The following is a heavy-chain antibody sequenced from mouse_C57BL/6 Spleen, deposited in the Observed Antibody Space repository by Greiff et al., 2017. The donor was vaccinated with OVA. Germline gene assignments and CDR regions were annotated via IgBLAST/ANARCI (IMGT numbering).Heavy chain of an antibody. Sequence: VQLQQSGAELVRPGASVTLSFKASGYTFTDYEMHWVKQTPVHGLEWIGAIDPETGGTAYNQKFKGQAILTADKSSSTAYMELRSLTSEDSAVYYCTNGTPFAYWGQGTLVTVSA. CDR1: GYTFTDYE. V-gene: IGHV1-15*01. CDR2: IDPETGGT. J-gene: IGHJ3*01. CDR3: TNGTPFAY. D-gene: IGHD1-1*01.